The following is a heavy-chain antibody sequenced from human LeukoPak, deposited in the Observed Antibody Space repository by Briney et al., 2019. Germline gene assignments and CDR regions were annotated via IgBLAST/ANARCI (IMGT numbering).Heavy chain of an antibody. J-gene: IGHJ3*02. CDR3: ARDLGVLRRYDAFDI. D-gene: IGHD1-26*01. CDR1: GFTFSSYA. Sequence: PGGSLRLPCAASGFTFSSYAMHWVRQAPGKGLEWVAVISYDGSNKYYADSVKGRFTISRDNSKNTLYLQMNSLRAEDTAVYYCARDLGVLRRYDAFDIWGQGTMVTVSS. V-gene: IGHV3-30-3*01. CDR2: ISYDGSNK.